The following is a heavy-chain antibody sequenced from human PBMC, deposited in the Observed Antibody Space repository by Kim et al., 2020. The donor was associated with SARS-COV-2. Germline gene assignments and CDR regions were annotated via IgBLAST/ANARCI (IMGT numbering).Heavy chain of an antibody. CDR1: GFTFNNYT. CDR2: ISSSSSITT. V-gene: IGHV3-48*01. Sequence: GGSLRLSCAASGFTFNNYTMHWVRLAPGKGLEWVSYISSSSSITTHYADAMGRRSTFTSDNTNYLQLLMKNLIADDEAALYFCEDRVVGAVAVWG. CDR3: CEDRVVGAVAV. D-gene: IGHD5-12*01. J-gene: IGHJ3*01.